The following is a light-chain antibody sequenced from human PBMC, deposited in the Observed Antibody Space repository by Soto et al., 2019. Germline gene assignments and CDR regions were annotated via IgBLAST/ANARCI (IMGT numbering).Light chain of an antibody. CDR1: QSIANR. V-gene: IGKV1-5*01. J-gene: IGKJ2*01. CDR2: GAS. Sequence: DIQLTQSPSILSASGGDRVTITCRASQSIANRLAWYQQKPGKTPKLLIYGASTLESGVPSRFSGSGSGTEFTLTINSLQTDDCATYYCQQYNRSYTFGQGNKLEIK. CDR3: QQYNRSYT.